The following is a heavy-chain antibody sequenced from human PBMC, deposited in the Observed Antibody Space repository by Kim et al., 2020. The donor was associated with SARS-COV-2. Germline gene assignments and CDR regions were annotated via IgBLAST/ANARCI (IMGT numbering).Heavy chain of an antibody. V-gene: IGHV3-30*18. J-gene: IGHJ6*02. D-gene: IGHD3-16*01. Sequence: GGSLRLSCAASGFSFSNFCMHWVRQAPGKGLEWLALISYEGSKKYYADSLKGRFTISRDSSKNTLYLQMNSLRAEDTAVYYCAKEKSCFMITVGGESGGLDVWGQGTTVTVSS. CDR3: AKEKSCFMITVGGESGGLDV. CDR2: ISYEGSKK. CDR1: GFSFSNFC.